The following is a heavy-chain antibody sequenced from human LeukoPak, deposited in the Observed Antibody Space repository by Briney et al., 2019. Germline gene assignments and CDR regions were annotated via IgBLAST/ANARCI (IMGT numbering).Heavy chain of an antibody. CDR3: AREGYNSAFDI. CDR1: GFTVSSNY. D-gene: IGHD5-24*01. Sequence: GGSLRLSCAASGFTVSSNYMTWVRQAPGKGLEWVSFIYSAGSTYYAGSVKGRFTISRDNSKNTLYLQMNSLRAEDTAVYYCAREGYNSAFDIWGQGTMVTVSS. V-gene: IGHV3-53*01. J-gene: IGHJ3*02. CDR2: IYSAGST.